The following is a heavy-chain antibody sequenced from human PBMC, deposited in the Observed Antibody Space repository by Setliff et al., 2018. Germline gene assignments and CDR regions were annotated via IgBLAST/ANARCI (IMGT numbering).Heavy chain of an antibody. CDR3: ARRGMSSSWFQGYFDY. V-gene: IGHV1-2*04. D-gene: IGHD6-13*01. Sequence: GASVKVSCKASGYTFTSYDINWVRQAPGQGLEWMGRINPNSGGTSYAQKFQGWVTMTRDTSISTAYMELSRLRSDDTAVYYCARRGMSSSWFQGYFDYWGQGTLVTVSS. CDR1: GYTFTSYD. J-gene: IGHJ4*02. CDR2: INPNSGGT.